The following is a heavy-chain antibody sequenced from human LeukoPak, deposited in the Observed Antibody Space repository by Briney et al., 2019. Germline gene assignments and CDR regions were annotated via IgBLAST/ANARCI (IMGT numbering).Heavy chain of an antibody. CDR1: GGSFSGYY. D-gene: IGHD1-26*01. V-gene: IGHV4-34*01. CDR3: AREVYSGSPDY. Sequence: SETLSLTCAVYGGSFSGYYWSWIRQPPGKGLEWIGEINHSGSTNYNPSLKSRVTISADTSKNQFSLKLSSVTAADTAVYYCAREVYSGSPDYWGQGTLVTVSS. J-gene: IGHJ4*02. CDR2: INHSGST.